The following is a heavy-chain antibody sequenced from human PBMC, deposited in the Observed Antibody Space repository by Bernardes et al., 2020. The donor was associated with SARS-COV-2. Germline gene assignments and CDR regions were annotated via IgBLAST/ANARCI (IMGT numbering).Heavy chain of an antibody. CDR1: GFTFSSYS. Sequence: GGSLRLSCAASGFTFSSYSMNWVRQAPGKGLEWVSYISSSSSTIYYADSVKGRFTISRDNAKNSLYLQMNSLRAEDTAVYYCALGRTAAAGPSEFDYWGQGTLVTVSS. J-gene: IGHJ4*02. CDR3: ALGRTAAAGPSEFDY. CDR2: ISSSSSTI. V-gene: IGHV3-48*04. D-gene: IGHD6-13*01.